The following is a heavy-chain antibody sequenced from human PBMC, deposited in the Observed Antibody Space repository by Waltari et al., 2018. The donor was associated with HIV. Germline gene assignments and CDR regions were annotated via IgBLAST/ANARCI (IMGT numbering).Heavy chain of an antibody. V-gene: IGHV3-23*01. CDR2: ISGSGGGT. CDR1: GFSIATYG. D-gene: IGHD4-17*01. J-gene: IGHJ6*02. CDR3: TTCDSGEKSYYYYSGMDV. Sequence: EVKLLESGGGLIQPGGSLRLSCATSGFSIATYGMRWVCQVPGKGLDWVASISGSGGGTHYADSVRGRFTISRDTSKNTVSLHMNSLRAEDTATYYCTTCDSGEKSYYYYSGMDVWGQGTTVIVSS.